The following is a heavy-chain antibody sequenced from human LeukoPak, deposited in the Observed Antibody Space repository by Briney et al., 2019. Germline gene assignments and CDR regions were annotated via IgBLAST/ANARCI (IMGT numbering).Heavy chain of an antibody. CDR3: ARLGPGGSVPAAMLTSMDY. V-gene: IGHV1-2*02. J-gene: IGHJ4*02. CDR2: INPNSGGT. CDR1: GYKFTDDY. D-gene: IGHD2-2*01. Sequence: ASVKVSCKASGYKFTDDYMHWVRQAPGQGLEWMGWINPNSGGTNYAQKFQGRVTMTRDTSISTAYMELSRLRSDDTAVYYCARLGPGGSVPAAMLTSMDYWGQGTLVTVSS.